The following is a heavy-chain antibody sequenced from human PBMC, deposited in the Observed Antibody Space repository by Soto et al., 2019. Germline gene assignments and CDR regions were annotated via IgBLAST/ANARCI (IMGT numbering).Heavy chain of an antibody. Sequence: AETLCLPCALCVGSLSIRNWWRRFRQPPGKGLEWIGEIYHGGSTSYNPSLKSRVTISVDKSKNQFSLKLSSVTAPDTAVYYGAADRTQYGNWFDRWGQGTLVTGSS. CDR1: VGSLSIRNW. CDR3: AADRTQYGNWFDR. CDR2: IYHGGST. J-gene: IGHJ5*02. V-gene: IGHV4-4*02. D-gene: IGHD4-4*01.